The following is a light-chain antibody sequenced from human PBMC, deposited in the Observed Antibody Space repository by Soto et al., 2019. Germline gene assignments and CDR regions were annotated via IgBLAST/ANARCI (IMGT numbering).Light chain of an antibody. CDR2: GAS. J-gene: IGKJ4*01. Sequence: EIVLTQSPGTLSLSPGERATLSCRASQSVSSNYLAWYQQKPGQAPRLLIYGASNRATGIPDRFSGSGSGTDFTLTISRLEPEDFAVYYCQPYGSSFTFGGGTKVEIK. CDR3: QPYGSSFT. CDR1: QSVSSNY. V-gene: IGKV3-20*01.